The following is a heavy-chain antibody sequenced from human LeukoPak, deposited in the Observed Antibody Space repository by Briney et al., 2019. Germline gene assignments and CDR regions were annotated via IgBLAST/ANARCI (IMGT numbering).Heavy chain of an antibody. CDR1: GGSISSYY. CDR3: AREYCSGGSCYYAFDI. CDR2: IYYSGST. J-gene: IGHJ3*02. V-gene: IGHV4-59*01. Sequence: SETLSLTFTAPGGSISSYYWSWIRQPPGKGLDWIGYIYYSGSTNYNPSLKSRVTISVDTSKNQFSLKLSSVTAADTAVYYCAREYCSGGSCYYAFDIWGQGTMVTVSS. D-gene: IGHD2-15*01.